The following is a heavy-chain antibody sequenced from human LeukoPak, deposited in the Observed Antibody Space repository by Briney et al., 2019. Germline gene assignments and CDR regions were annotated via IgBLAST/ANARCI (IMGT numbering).Heavy chain of an antibody. CDR2: TNGAGDSI. CDR1: GFTLRESY. D-gene: IGHD2-8*02. Sequence: GGSLRLSCAASGFTLRESYMSWVRQAPGEGLQWISYTNGAGDSIYYADSVRGRFTMSRDNAKNSLYLQMNSLRADDTAVYYCVRETWYYFDYWGQGTLVTVSS. J-gene: IGHJ4*02. V-gene: IGHV3-11*04. CDR3: VRETWYYFDY.